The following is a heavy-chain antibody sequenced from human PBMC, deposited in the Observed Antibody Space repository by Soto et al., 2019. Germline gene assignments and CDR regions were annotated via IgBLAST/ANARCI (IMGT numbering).Heavy chain of an antibody. V-gene: IGHV4-34*01. CDR1: GGSFSGYY. Sequence: QVQLQQWGAGLLKPSETLSLTCAVYGGSFSGYYWSWIRQPPGKGLEWIGEINQSGSTNYNPSLKSRFPPQVDPPRTHSPLSLAPGPPADTPVNYCPGPYSAGWSPFASWGQGPWSPSPQ. CDR3: PGPYSAGWSPFAS. D-gene: IGHD6-13*01. J-gene: IGHJ4*02. CDR2: INQSGST.